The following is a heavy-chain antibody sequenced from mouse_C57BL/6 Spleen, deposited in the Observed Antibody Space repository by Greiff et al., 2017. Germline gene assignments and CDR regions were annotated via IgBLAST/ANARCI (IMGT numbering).Heavy chain of an antibody. CDR1: GYTFTSYW. J-gene: IGHJ3*01. CDR2: IHPNSGST. V-gene: IGHV1-64*01. D-gene: IGHD2-4*01. Sequence: QVHVKQSGAELVKPGASVKLSCKASGYTFTSYWMHWVKQRPGQGLEWIGMIHPNSGSTNYNEKFKSKATLTVDKSSSTAYMQLSSLTSEDSAVYYCARGGYDSPWFAYWGQGTLVTVSA. CDR3: ARGGYDSPWFAY.